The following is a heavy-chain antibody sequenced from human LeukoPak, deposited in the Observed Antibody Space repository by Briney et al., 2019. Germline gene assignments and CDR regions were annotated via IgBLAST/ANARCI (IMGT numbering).Heavy chain of an antibody. CDR1: GFTFSSYA. V-gene: IGHV3-23*01. CDR2: ISGSGGST. Sequence: GGSLRLSCAASGFTFSSYAMSWVRQAPGKGLEWVSAISGSGGSTYYADSVKGRFTISRDNSKNTLYLQMNSLRVEDTAVYYCAKDRIVVVVAATNYYFDYWGQGTLVTVSS. J-gene: IGHJ4*02. CDR3: AKDRIVVVVAATNYYFDY. D-gene: IGHD2-15*01.